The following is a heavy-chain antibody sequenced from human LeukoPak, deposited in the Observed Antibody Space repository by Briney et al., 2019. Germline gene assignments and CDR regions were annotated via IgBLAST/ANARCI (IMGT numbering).Heavy chain of an antibody. CDR1: GGTFSSYA. CDR3: ASSLRFLEWPLRGNYYYYMDV. D-gene: IGHD3-3*01. V-gene: IGHV1-69*05. Sequence: ASVKVSCKASGGTFSSYAISWVRQAPGQGVEWMGGIIPIFGTANYAQKFQGRVTITTDESTSTAYMELSSLRSEDTAVYYCASSLRFLEWPLRGNYYYYMDVWGKGTTVTVSS. CDR2: IIPIFGTA. J-gene: IGHJ6*03.